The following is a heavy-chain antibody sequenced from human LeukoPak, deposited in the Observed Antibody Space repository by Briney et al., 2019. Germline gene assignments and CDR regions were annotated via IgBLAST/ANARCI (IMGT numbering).Heavy chain of an antibody. Sequence: TLSLTCAVSGASISSSRYYWGWIRQPPGKGXXXXXXIYSGGSTYYNPSLKTRVTISVDTSKNQFSLELSSVTAADTAVYYCARQPPGCTTSSCYFRWFDPWGQGTLVTVSS. D-gene: IGHD2-2*01. CDR1: GASISSSRYY. CDR3: ARQPPGCTTSSCYFRWFDP. J-gene: IGHJ5*02. CDR2: IYSGGST. V-gene: IGHV4-39*01.